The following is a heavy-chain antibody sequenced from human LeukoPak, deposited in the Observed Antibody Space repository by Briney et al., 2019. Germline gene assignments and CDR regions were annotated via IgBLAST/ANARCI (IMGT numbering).Heavy chain of an antibody. CDR2: IKQDGSEK. CDR3: ARRCSGGSCYPRAEYFQH. CDR1: GFTFSSYW. J-gene: IGHJ1*01. V-gene: IGHV3-7*03. D-gene: IGHD2-15*01. Sequence: GGSLRLSCTASGFTFSSYWMSWVRQAPGKGLEWVANIKQDGSEKYYVDSVKGRFTISRDNAKNSLYLQTNSLRAEDTAVYYCARRCSGGSCYPRAEYFQHWGQGTLVTVSS.